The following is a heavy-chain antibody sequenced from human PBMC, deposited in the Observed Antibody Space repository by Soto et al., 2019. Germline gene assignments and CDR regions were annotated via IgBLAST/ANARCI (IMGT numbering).Heavy chain of an antibody. J-gene: IGHJ4*02. CDR2: IDPSDSTT. V-gene: IGHV5-10-1*01. Sequence: GESLKISFRASGYSFPTYWISWVRQMPGKGLEWMGRIDPSDSTTYYSPSFQGHVTISADKSTSTAYLQLNNLRASDTAMYYCARLSDYWGQGTQVTVSS. CDR3: ARLSDY. CDR1: GYSFPTYW.